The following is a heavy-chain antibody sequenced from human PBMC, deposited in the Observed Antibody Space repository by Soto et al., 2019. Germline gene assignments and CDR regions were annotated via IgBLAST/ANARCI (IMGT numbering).Heavy chain of an antibody. J-gene: IGHJ6*02. CDR1: GGSISSYY. CDR3: ARAGVGAYYYYGMDV. D-gene: IGHD1-26*01. CDR2: ISYSGST. Sequence: SETLSLTCTVSGGSISSYYWTWIRQPPGKGLEWIGYISYSGSTNYNPSLKSRVTISVDTSKHQFSLKLSSVTAADTAVYYCARAGVGAYYYYGMDVWGQGTTVTVSS. V-gene: IGHV4-59*01.